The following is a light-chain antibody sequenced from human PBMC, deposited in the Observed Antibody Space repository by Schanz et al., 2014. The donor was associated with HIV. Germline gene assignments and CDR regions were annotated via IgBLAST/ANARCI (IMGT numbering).Light chain of an antibody. Sequence: EIVLTQSPGTLSLSPGERATLSCRASQSVRNRYLAWYKQNDGQAPRLLIYGASNRATGIPDRFSGSGSGTDFTLTISRLEPEDFAVYYCQHYGSSPFTFGPGTKVDIK. V-gene: IGKV3-20*01. CDR1: QSVRNRY. CDR2: GAS. J-gene: IGKJ3*01. CDR3: QHYGSSPFT.